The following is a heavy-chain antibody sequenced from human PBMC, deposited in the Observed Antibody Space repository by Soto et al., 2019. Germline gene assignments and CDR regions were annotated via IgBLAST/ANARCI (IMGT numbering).Heavy chain of an antibody. V-gene: IGHV3-23*01. D-gene: IGHD6-19*01. CDR1: GFTFSSYA. CDR3: AKDRSLSGYSSGWPQYAFDI. J-gene: IGHJ3*02. CDR2: ISGSGGST. Sequence: GGSLRLSCAASGFTFSSYAMSWVRQAPGKGLEWVSAISGSGGSTYYADPVKGRFTISRDNSKNTLYLQMNSLRAEDTAVYYCAKDRSLSGYSSGWPQYAFDIWGQGTMVTVSS.